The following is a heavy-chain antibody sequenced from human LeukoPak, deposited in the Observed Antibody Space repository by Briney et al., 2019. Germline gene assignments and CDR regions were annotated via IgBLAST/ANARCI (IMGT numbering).Heavy chain of an antibody. CDR3: ARAILSGSDY. CDR2: INHSGST. Sequence: PSETLSLTCAVYGGSFSGYYWSWIRQPPGKGLEWIGEINHSGSTNYNPSLKSRATISVDTSKNQFSLKLSSVTAADTAVYYCARAILSGSDYWGQGTLVTVSS. J-gene: IGHJ4*02. V-gene: IGHV4-34*01. D-gene: IGHD6-19*01. CDR1: GGSFSGYY.